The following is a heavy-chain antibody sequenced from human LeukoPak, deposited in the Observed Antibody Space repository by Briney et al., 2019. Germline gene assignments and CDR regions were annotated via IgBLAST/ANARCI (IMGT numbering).Heavy chain of an antibody. CDR3: ARLRSYYPGPFDP. Sequence: SETLSLTCAVYGGSFSGYYWSWIRQPPGKGLEWIGEINHSGSTNYNPSLKSRVTISVDTSKNQFSLKLSSVTAADTAVYYCARLRSYYPGPFDPWGQGTLVTVSS. J-gene: IGHJ5*02. V-gene: IGHV4-34*01. CDR2: INHSGST. D-gene: IGHD3-10*01. CDR1: GGSFSGYY.